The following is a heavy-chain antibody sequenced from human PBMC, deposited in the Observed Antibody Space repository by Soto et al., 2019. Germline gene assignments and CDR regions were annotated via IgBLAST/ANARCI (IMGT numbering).Heavy chain of an antibody. CDR3: AKGRPNYYDSSGYPV. CDR1: GFTFSSYG. CDR2: ISYDGSNK. D-gene: IGHD3-22*01. V-gene: IGHV3-30*18. J-gene: IGHJ4*02. Sequence: LRLSCAASGFTFSSYGMHWARQAPGKGLEWVAVISYDGSNKYYADSVKGRFTISRDNSKNTLYLQMNSLRAEDTAVYYCAKGRPNYYDSSGYPVWGQGTLVTVS.